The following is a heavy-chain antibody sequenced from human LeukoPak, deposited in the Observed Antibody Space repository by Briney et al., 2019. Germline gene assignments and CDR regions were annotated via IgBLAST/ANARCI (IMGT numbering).Heavy chain of an antibody. CDR2: RRYDGSTK. D-gene: IGHD2-15*01. CDR3: AIGYCSGGSCHYYYYMDV. Sequence: GGSLRLSCAASGFTFSSYGMHWVRQAPGKGLECVAYRRYDGSTKYHADSVKGRFTISRDNAKNSLYLQMNSLRAEDTALYYCAIGYCSGGSCHYYYYMDVWGKGTTVTVSS. CDR1: GFTFSSYG. J-gene: IGHJ6*03. V-gene: IGHV3-30*02.